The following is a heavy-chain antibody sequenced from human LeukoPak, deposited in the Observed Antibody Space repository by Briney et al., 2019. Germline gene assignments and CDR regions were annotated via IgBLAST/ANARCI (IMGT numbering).Heavy chain of an antibody. CDR1: GYSFTSYW. Sequence: GESLKISCKGSGYSFTSYWISWVRQMPGKGLEWMGRIDPSASYTNYSPSFQGHVTISADKSISTAYLQWSSLKASDTAMYYCARLVRTGYYYYYGMDVWGKGTTVTVSS. J-gene: IGHJ6*04. D-gene: IGHD3-10*01. CDR3: ARLVRTGYYYYYGMDV. V-gene: IGHV5-10-1*01. CDR2: IDPSASYT.